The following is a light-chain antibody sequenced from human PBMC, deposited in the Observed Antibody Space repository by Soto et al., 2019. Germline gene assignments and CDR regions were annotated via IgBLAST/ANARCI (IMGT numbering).Light chain of an antibody. J-gene: IGLJ1*01. V-gene: IGLV2-23*02. CDR3: CSYAGRTTTYV. CDR2: DVN. CDR1: SRDIGSYDL. Sequence: QSVLTXPASVSGSPGQSITISCAGTSRDIGSYDLVSWYQQHPGKVPKLIISDVNKRPSGVSDRFSGSKSGNTASLTISGLQAEDEAEYYRCSYAGRTTTYVLGTGTKVTVL.